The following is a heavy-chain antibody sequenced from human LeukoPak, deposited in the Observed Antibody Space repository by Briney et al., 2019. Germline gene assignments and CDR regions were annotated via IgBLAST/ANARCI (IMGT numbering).Heavy chain of an antibody. CDR1: GFTVSSNY. V-gene: IGHV3-53*01. CDR2: IYSGGST. Sequence: GGSLRLSCAASGFTVSSNYMSWVRQAPGKGLEWVSVIYSGGSTYYADSVKGRFTISRENAKNSLYLQMNSLRAEDTAVYYCARINSGNYLGDAYDIWGQGTMVTVSS. D-gene: IGHD1-26*01. J-gene: IGHJ3*02. CDR3: ARINSGNYLGDAYDI.